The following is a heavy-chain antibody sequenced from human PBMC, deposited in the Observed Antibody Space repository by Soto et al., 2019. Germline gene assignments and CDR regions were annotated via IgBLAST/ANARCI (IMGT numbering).Heavy chain of an antibody. CDR2: ISGSGGGT. V-gene: IGHV3-23*01. CDR1: GFTFSSYA. D-gene: IGHD6-19*01. J-gene: IGHJ5*02. CDR3: AKMSGRVAVAARGFDP. Sequence: GGSLRLSCAGSGFTFSSYAMSWVRQAPGKGLEWVSTISGSGGGTYYADSVKGRFTISRDNSKNTLYLQMNSLRAEDTAVYYCAKMSGRVAVAARGFDPWGQGTLVTVS.